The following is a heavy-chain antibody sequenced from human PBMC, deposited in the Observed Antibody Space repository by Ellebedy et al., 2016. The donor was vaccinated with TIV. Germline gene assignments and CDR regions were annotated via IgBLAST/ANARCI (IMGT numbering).Heavy chain of an antibody. CDR2: INSDGSAT. CDR1: GFSFSNFW. Sequence: GESLKISCAASGFSFSNFWMHWVRQVPGKGLVWVSRINSDGSATTYADSVKGRFTISRDNSKNTVHLQMDSLRAEDTAVYYCARGLPQWGWGQGTLVTVSS. V-gene: IGHV3-74*01. J-gene: IGHJ4*02. D-gene: IGHD6-19*01. CDR3: ARGLPQWG.